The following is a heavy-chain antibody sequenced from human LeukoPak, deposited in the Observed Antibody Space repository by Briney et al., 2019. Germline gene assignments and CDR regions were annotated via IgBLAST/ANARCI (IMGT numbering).Heavy chain of an antibody. CDR2: IYYSGST. V-gene: IGHV4-39*02. J-gene: IGHJ4*02. Sequence: SETLSLTCTVSGGSISSSSYYWGWIRQPPGKGLEWIGNIYYSGSTYYNPSLKSRVTISVDTSKNQFSLKLSSVTAADTAVYYCARDKYTNSWSGSNFDYWGQGTLVTVSS. D-gene: IGHD6-13*01. CDR3: ARDKYTNSWSGSNFDY. CDR1: GGSISSSSYY.